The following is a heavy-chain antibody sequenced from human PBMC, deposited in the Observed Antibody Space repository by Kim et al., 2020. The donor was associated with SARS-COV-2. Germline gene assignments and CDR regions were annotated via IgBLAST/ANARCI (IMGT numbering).Heavy chain of an antibody. J-gene: IGHJ1*01. CDR2: IRDSGGST. CDR3: EKVTSGSSGWFEYFQH. Sequence: GGSLRLSCAXSGFTFNNYAMSWVRQAPGKGLEWVSGIRDSGGSTKYADSVKGRFSISRDNSKNTLYLQMDSLRAEDTAVYYCEKVTSGSSGWFEYFQHWGQGTLVTVSS. V-gene: IGHV3-23*01. CDR1: GFTFNNYA. D-gene: IGHD6-19*01.